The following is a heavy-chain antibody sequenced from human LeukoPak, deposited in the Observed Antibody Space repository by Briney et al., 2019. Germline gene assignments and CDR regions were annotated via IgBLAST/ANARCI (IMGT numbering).Heavy chain of an antibody. Sequence: SETLSLTCTVSGVSISSYYWTWIRQAPGKGLEWIGNIHYSGSPNYNPSLKSRVTMSLDTSKNQFSLKLSSVTAADTAVYYCARPVDSSIWYDALDIWGQGTVVTVSS. CDR2: IHYSGSP. CDR1: GVSISSYY. D-gene: IGHD6-13*01. CDR3: ARPVDSSIWYDALDI. J-gene: IGHJ3*02. V-gene: IGHV4-59*08.